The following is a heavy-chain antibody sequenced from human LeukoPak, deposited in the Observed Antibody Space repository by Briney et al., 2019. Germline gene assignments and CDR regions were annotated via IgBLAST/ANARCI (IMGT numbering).Heavy chain of an antibody. CDR3: ARDRSGWYRWFDP. CDR1: GFIFSSYE. CDR2: ISGSGTNI. V-gene: IGHV3-48*03. D-gene: IGHD6-19*01. Sequence: GGSLRLSCAASGFIFSSYEMNWVRQAPGKGLEWVSYISGSGTNIHYADSAKGRFTISRDNAKNSLYLQMNSLRAEDAGVYFCARDRSGWYRWFDPWGQGTLVTVSS. J-gene: IGHJ5*02.